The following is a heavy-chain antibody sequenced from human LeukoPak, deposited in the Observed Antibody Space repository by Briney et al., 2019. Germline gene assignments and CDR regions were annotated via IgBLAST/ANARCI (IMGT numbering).Heavy chain of an antibody. J-gene: IGHJ1*01. V-gene: IGHV3-74*01. Sequence: GGSLRLSCAASGFTFSSYWMHWVRQAPGKGLVWVSRINSDGSSTNYADSVKGRFTISRDNAKNTLYLQMNSLRAEDTAVYYCARAGYSMDTEYFQHWGQGTLVTVSS. CDR3: ARAGYSMDTEYFQH. D-gene: IGHD5-18*01. CDR1: GFTFSSYW. CDR2: INSDGSST.